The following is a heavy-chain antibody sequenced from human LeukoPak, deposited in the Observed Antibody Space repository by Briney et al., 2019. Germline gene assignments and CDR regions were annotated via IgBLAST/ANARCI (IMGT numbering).Heavy chain of an antibody. CDR2: ISGSGGST. V-gene: IGHV3-23*01. CDR1: GLTFSSYA. D-gene: IGHD6-19*01. Sequence: PGGSLRLSCAASGLTFSSYAMSWVRQAPGKGLEWVSAISGSGGSTYYADSVKGRFTISRDNSKNTLYLQMNSLRAEDTAVYYCAKGIAVAGTFDYWGQGTLVTVSS. J-gene: IGHJ4*02. CDR3: AKGIAVAGTFDY.